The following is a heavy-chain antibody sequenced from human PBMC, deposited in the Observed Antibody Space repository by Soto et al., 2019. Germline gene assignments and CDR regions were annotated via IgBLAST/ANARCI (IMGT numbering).Heavy chain of an antibody. J-gene: IGHJ4*02. D-gene: IGHD3-3*01. V-gene: IGHV4-4*02. Sequence: SETLSLTCAVSGGSISSSNWWSWVRQPPGKGLEWIGEIYHSGSTNYNPSLKSRVTISVDKSKNQFSLKLSSVTAADTAVYYCARAPRSITIFGVVIIPFLDYWGQGTLVTVS. CDR1: GGSISSSNW. CDR3: ARAPRSITIFGVVIIPFLDY. CDR2: IYHSGST.